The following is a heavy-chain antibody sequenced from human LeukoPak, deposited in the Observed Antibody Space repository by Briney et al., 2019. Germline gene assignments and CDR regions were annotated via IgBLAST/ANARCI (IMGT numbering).Heavy chain of an antibody. D-gene: IGHD4-17*01. CDR3: ARDYQTVTTPRSGWFDP. J-gene: IGHJ5*02. Sequence: GASVKVSCKASGYTFTSYGISWVRQAPGQGLEWMGWISAYNGNTNYAQKLHGRVTMTTDTSTSTAYMELRSLRSDDTAVYYCARDYQTVTTPRSGWFDPWGQGTLVTVSS. V-gene: IGHV1-18*01. CDR1: GYTFTSYG. CDR2: ISAYNGNT.